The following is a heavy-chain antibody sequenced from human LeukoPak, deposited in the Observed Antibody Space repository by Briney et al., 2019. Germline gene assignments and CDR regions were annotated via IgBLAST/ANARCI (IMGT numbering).Heavy chain of an antibody. CDR3: AKVSGYTSGWYVDFDS. CDR1: GFTFSTYA. J-gene: IGHJ4*02. Sequence: GGSLRHSCADSGFTFSTYAMNWVRPAPGKGLEWVSDINGGGGSTYYAYSVKGGFTISRDNSKNTLYLQMSSLRAEDTAVYYCAKVSGYTSGWYVDFDSWGQGSLVTVSS. CDR2: INGGGGST. D-gene: IGHD6-19*01. V-gene: IGHV3-23*01.